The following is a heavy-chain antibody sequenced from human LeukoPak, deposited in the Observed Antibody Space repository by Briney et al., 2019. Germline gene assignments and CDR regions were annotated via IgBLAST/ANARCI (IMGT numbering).Heavy chain of an antibody. V-gene: IGHV4-61*01. CDR2: IYYSGST. CDR1: GXSVSSGSYY. D-gene: IGHD1-26*01. Sequence: SETLSLTCTVSGXSVSSGSYYWSWIRQPPGKGLEWIGYIYYSGSTNYNPSLKSRVTISVDTSKNQFSLKLSSVTAADTAVYYCARDQGSYCFDYWGQGTLVTVSS. J-gene: IGHJ4*02. CDR3: ARDQGSYCFDY.